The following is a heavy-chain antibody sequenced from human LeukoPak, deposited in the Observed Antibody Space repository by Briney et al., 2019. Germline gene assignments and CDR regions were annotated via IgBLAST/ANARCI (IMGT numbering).Heavy chain of an antibody. CDR2: IYTSGST. CDR3: ARGTHYDFWSGYPDYYYYYMDV. V-gene: IGHV4-4*07. Sequence: SETLSLTCTVSGDSISSFHWSWIRQPAGKGLEWIGRIYTSGSTNYNPSLKSRVTISVDTSKNQFSLKLSSVTAADTAVYYCARGTHYDFWSGYPDYYYYYMDVWGKGTTVTVSS. J-gene: IGHJ6*03. CDR1: GDSISSFH. D-gene: IGHD3-3*01.